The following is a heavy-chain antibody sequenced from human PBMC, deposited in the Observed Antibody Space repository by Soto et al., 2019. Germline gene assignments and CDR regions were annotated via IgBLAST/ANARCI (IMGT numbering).Heavy chain of an antibody. CDR3: TTDSYITSIIVRFDY. V-gene: IGHV3-15*07. J-gene: IGHJ4*01. CDR2: VKSKNDGGTT. D-gene: IGHD3-22*01. CDR1: GFALSTFS. Sequence: GGSLRLSCTASGFALSTFSMNWVRQAPGKGLEWVGRVKSKNDGGTTDFAAPVKGRFAISRDDSKNMVYLEMNSLQTEDTAIYYCTTDSYITSIIVRFDYWGHGTLVTVSS.